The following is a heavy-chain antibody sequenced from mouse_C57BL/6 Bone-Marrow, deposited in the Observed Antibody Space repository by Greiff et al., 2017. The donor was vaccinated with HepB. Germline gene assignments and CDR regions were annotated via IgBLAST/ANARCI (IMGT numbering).Heavy chain of an antibody. CDR1: GYTFTDYN. CDR2: INPNNGGT. CDR3: ARPYYYGSSYDPFFDY. V-gene: IGHV1-18*01. Sequence: EVQLQQSGPELVKPGASVKIPCKASGYTFTDYNMDWVKQSHGKSLEWIGDINPNNGGTIYNQKFKGKATLTVDKSSSTAYMELRSLTSEDTAVYYCARPYYYGSSYDPFFDYWGQGTTLTVSS. D-gene: IGHD1-1*01. J-gene: IGHJ2*01.